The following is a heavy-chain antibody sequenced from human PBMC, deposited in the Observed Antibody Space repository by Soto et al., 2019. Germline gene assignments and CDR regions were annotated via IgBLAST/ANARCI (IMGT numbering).Heavy chain of an antibody. CDR2: INPNGGST. V-gene: IGHV1-46*01. Sequence: QVQLVQSGAEVKKPGASVKVSCKASGYTFIHYYIHWVRQAPGQGLEWMAIINPNGGSTNYAQKLRGRVTVTSDTSTTTVSMELNSLGSDDTAVYFCARSLLQGEFWGQGTLVTVSS. J-gene: IGHJ4*02. D-gene: IGHD2-21*01. CDR3: ARSLLQGEF. CDR1: GYTFIHYY.